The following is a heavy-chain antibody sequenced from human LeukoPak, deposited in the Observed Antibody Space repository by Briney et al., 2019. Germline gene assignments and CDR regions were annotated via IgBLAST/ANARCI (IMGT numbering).Heavy chain of an antibody. D-gene: IGHD6-19*01. CDR2: IYTSGST. CDR1: DGSISSGTYY. V-gene: IGHV4-61*02. CDR3: ARAIRAVAGAYYFDH. Sequence: PSQTLSLTCNVSDGSISSGTYYWSWIRQPAGKGLEWIGRIYTSGSTNYNPSLKNRVTMSIDTSNKQLSLNLTSVTATDTAVYYCARAIRAVAGAYYFDHWGQGILVTASS. J-gene: IGHJ4*02.